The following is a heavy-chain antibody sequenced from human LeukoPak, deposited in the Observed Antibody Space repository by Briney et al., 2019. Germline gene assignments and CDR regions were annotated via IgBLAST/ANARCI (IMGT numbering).Heavy chain of an antibody. CDR3: ARVRKGYSYGSGYYYYMDV. J-gene: IGHJ6*03. V-gene: IGHV1-18*01. Sequence: GASVKVSCKASGYTFTSYGISWVRQAPGQGLEWMGRISAYNGNTNYAQKLQGRVTMTTDTSTSTAYMELRSLRSDDTAVYYCARVRKGYSYGSGYYYYMDVWGKGTTVTISS. CDR2: ISAYNGNT. D-gene: IGHD5-18*01. CDR1: GYTFTSYG.